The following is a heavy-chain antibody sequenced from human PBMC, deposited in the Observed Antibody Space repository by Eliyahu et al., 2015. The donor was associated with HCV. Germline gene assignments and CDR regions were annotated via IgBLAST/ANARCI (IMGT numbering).Heavy chain of an antibody. CDR1: GGSISSYX. Sequence: QVQLQESGPGLVKPSETLSLTCTVXGGSISSYXXSWIXQPPGKGLEWIGYIHYSGSTHYNPXLKSRVTVSMDTSRNQFSLKLSSVTAADTAVYYCASGGGGIAVAGTGGWFDPWGQGTLVTVSS. CDR2: IHYSGST. D-gene: IGHD6-19*01. V-gene: IGHV4-59*01. J-gene: IGHJ5*02. CDR3: ASGGGGIAVAGTGGWFDP.